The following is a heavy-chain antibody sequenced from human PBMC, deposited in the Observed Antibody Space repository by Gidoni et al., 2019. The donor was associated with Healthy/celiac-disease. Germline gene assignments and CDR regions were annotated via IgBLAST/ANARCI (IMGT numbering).Heavy chain of an antibody. Sequence: EVQLVESGGGLVQPGGSLSLSCAASGFTFSSYSMNWVRQAPGKGLEWVSYISSSSSTIYYADSVKGRFTISRDNAKNSLYLQMNSLRAEDTAVYYCARGGPKNYYDSSGPFDYWGQGTLVTVSS. D-gene: IGHD3-22*01. CDR1: GFTFSSYS. J-gene: IGHJ4*02. V-gene: IGHV3-48*01. CDR2: ISSSSSTI. CDR3: ARGGPKNYYDSSGPFDY.